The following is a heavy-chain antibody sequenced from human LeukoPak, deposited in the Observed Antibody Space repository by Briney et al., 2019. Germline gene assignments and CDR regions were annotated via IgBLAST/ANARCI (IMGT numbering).Heavy chain of an antibody. D-gene: IGHD3-9*01. Sequence: ASVKVSCKASGYTFTGYFMHWVRQAPGQGLDWVGWINPNTGGTKYAQKFQGRVTMTRDTSIGTAYMELSTVTSDDTAVYFCARVHATGYFSLDLGYWGQGTLVTVSS. CDR2: INPNTGGT. V-gene: IGHV1-2*02. CDR3: ARVHATGYFSLDLGY. CDR1: GYTFTGYF. J-gene: IGHJ4*02.